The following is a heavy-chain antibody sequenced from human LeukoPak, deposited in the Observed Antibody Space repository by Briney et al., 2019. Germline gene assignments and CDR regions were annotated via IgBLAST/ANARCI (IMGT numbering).Heavy chain of an antibody. V-gene: IGHV4-59*11. D-gene: IGHD4-17*01. CDR2: ISHIGRT. CDR3: ARDLVTVTKGFDS. Sequence: PLETLSLTCAVSGDSFSSHYWTWIRQSPGTGLEWIGYISHIGRTNYNPSLKSRVTISIDTSKNQFSLKLRSVTAADTAVYYCARDLVTVTKGFDSWGQGTMVSVSS. J-gene: IGHJ3*02. CDR1: GDSFSSHY.